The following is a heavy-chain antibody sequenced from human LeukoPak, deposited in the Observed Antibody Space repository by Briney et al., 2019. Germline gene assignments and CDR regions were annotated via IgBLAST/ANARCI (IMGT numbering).Heavy chain of an antibody. V-gene: IGHV3-7*01. CDR3: LRDLNWSLDQ. D-gene: IGHD1-20*01. J-gene: IGHJ4*02. CDR2: IKQDGSEK. Sequence: GGSLRLSCAASGFTFSNLWMSWVRQAPGKGLKWVANIKQDGSEKYYVDSVKGRFTISRDNAKNTLYLQMNSLRAEDTAVYYCLRDLNWSLDQWGQGTLVTVSS. CDR1: GFTFSNLW.